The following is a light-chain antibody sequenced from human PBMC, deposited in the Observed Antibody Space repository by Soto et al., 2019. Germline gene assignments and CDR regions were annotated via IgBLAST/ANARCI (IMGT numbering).Light chain of an antibody. V-gene: IGLV1-40*01. J-gene: IGLJ2*01. CDR1: SSNIGAGYD. CDR2: GYT. Sequence: QSVLTQPPSVSGAPGQRVTISCTGSSSNIGAGYDVQWYQQVPGTAPKLLIYGYTTRPSGVPDRFSASKSGTSATLGITGLQTGDEADYYCATWDSSLSAVVVGGGTKVTVL. CDR3: ATWDSSLSAVV.